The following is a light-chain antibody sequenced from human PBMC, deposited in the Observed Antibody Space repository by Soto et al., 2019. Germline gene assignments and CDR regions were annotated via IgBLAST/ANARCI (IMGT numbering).Light chain of an antibody. CDR3: QQYGNSPWT. Sequence: EIVLLPSPGIMSLSPGESAALSGRASQSVSNDFLAWYQQKPGQAHRLLIYGASNRASGIPDRFAGSGSGTDFTLTISRLEPEEFAVYYCQQYGNSPWTVGQGNKVDIK. V-gene: IGKV3-20*01. CDR1: QSVSNDF. J-gene: IGKJ1*01. CDR2: GAS.